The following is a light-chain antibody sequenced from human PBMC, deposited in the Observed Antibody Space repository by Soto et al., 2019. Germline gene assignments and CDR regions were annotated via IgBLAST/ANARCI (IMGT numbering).Light chain of an antibody. V-gene: IGLV8-61*01. CDR2: NTN. Sequence: QAVVTQEPSFSVSPGRTVTLTCGLSSGSVSTSYYPSWYQQTPGQAPRTLIYNTNTRSSGVPDRFSGSILGNKAALTITGAQADDESDYYCVLYMGGGISLFGGGTKLTVL. CDR1: SGSVSTSYY. J-gene: IGLJ3*02. CDR3: VLYMGGGISL.